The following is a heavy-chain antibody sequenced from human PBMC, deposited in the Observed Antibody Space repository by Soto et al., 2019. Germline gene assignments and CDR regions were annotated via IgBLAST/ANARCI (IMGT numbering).Heavy chain of an antibody. CDR3: AHLRLLYDVLTGYSPNWFDP. D-gene: IGHD3-9*01. V-gene: IGHV2-5*02. Sequence: QITLKESGPTLVKPTQTLTLTCTFSGFSLSTSGVGVGWIRQPPGKALEWLALIYWDDDKRYSPSLKSRLTITKDTSKNQAALTMPNMDPVDTATYYCAHLRLLYDVLTGYSPNWFDPWGQGTLVTVSS. J-gene: IGHJ5*02. CDR1: GFSLSTSGVG. CDR2: IYWDDDK.